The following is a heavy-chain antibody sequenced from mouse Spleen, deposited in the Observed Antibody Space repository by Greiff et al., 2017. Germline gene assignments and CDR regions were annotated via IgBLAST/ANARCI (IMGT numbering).Heavy chain of an antibody. CDR1: GYAFSSYW. Sequence: QVQLKESGAELVRPGSSVKISCKASGYAFSSYWMNWVKQRPGQGLEWIGQIYPGDGDTNYNGKFKGKATLTADKSSSTAYMQLSSLTSEDSAVYFCASSNRTWFAYWGQGTLVTVSA. J-gene: IGHJ3*01. D-gene: IGHD4-1*01. CDR3: ASSNRTWFAY. CDR2: IYPGDGDT. V-gene: IGHV1-80*01.